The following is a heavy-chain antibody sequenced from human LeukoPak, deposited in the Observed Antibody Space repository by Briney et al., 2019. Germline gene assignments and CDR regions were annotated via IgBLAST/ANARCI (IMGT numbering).Heavy chain of an antibody. CDR1: EFSVGSNY. CDR3: ARALFDLSTGYYPYLDY. V-gene: IGHV4-34*01. D-gene: IGHD3-9*01. CDR2: INHSGST. Sequence: GSLRLSCAASEFSVGSNYMTWVRQAPGKGLEWIGEINHSGSTNYNPSLKSRVTISVDKSKNQFSLKLSSVTAADTAVYYCARALFDLSTGYYPYLDYWGQGTLVTVSS. J-gene: IGHJ4*02.